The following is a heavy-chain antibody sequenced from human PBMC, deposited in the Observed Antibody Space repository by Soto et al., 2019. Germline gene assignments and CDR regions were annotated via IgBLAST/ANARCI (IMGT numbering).Heavy chain of an antibody. V-gene: IGHV3-48*01. CDR3: ARERYDFWSGSTYNWFDP. Sequence: GGSLRLSCAASGFTFSSYSMNWVRQAPGKGLEWVSYISSSSSTIYYADSVKGRFTISRDNAKNSLYLQMNSLRAEDTAVYYCARERYDFWSGSTYNWFDPWGQGTLVTVSS. J-gene: IGHJ5*02. D-gene: IGHD3-3*01. CDR1: GFTFSSYS. CDR2: ISSSSSTI.